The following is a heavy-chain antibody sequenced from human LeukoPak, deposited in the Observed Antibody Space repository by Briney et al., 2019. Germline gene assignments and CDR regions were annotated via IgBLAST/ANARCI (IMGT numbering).Heavy chain of an antibody. J-gene: IGHJ3*02. Sequence: PGGPLRLPCTASGLTLSSNWMSWVGKAQGKGREWVANIKQDGSEKYYVASVKGRFTTSRDNARNSLYLQMNSLRAEDTAVYYCSRWGTYSSSWLGAFDIWGQGTMVTVSS. CDR3: SRWGTYSSSWLGAFDI. CDR2: IKQDGSEK. CDR1: GLTLSSNW. D-gene: IGHD6-13*01. V-gene: IGHV3-7*05.